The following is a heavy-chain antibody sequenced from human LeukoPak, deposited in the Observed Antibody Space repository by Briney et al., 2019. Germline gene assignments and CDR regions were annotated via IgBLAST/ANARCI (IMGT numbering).Heavy chain of an antibody. V-gene: IGHV1-8*03. J-gene: IGHJ5*02. D-gene: IGHD1-26*01. CDR1: GYTFTSYD. Sequence: ASVKVSCKASGYTFTSYDINWVRQATGQGLEWMGWMNPNSGNTGYAQKFQGRVTITRNTSISTAYMELSSLRSEDTAVYYCAREHGTEDWFDPWGQGTLVTVSS. CDR3: AREHGTEDWFDP. CDR2: MNPNSGNT.